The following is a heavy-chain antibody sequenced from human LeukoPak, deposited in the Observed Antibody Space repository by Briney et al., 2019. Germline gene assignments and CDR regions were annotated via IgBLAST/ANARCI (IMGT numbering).Heavy chain of an antibody. CDR3: ARGLRGAFDY. D-gene: IGHD3-10*01. V-gene: IGHV4-34*01. CDR2: INHSGST. J-gene: IGHJ4*02. Sequence: SETLSLTCAVYGGSFRGYYWSWIRQPPGKGLEWIGEINHSGSTNYNPSLKSRVTISVDTSKNQFSLKLSSVTAADTAVYYCARGLRGAFDYWGQGTLVTVSS. CDR1: GGSFRGYY.